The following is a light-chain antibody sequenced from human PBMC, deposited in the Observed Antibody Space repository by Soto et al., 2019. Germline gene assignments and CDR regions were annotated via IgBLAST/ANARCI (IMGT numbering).Light chain of an antibody. CDR3: QQSYSTLLT. CDR1: QSISSY. CDR2: TAS. Sequence: DIQMTQSPSSLSASVGDRVTISCRASQSISSYLNWYQQNPGKAPKLLIYTASSLQSGVPSRFSGSGSGTDFTLTISSLQPEDFATYNCQQSYSTLLTFGGGTKVEIK. J-gene: IGKJ4*01. V-gene: IGKV1-39*01.